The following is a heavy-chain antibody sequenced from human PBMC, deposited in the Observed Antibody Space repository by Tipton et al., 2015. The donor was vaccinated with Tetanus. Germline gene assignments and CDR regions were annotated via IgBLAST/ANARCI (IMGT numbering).Heavy chain of an antibody. CDR3: ARGGSYSYGPRGFDL. J-gene: IGHJ2*01. CDR2: IYFREGT. Sequence: TLSLTCIVSGDSVTASHWSWIRQPPGKGLEWIAKIYFREGTDYNPSLKSRVTISVDTPKNQFSLKLTSLTVADTAVYYCARGGSYSYGPRGFDLWGRGTLVTVSS. CDR1: GDSVTASH. D-gene: IGHD5-18*01. V-gene: IGHV4-59*02.